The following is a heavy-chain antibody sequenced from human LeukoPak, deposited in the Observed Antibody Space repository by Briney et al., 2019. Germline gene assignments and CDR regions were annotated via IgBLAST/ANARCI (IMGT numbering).Heavy chain of an antibody. CDR1: GGTFSSYA. D-gene: IGHD5-18*01. J-gene: IGHJ5*02. CDR2: IIPIFGTA. Sequence: SVKVSCKASGGTFSSYAISWARQAPGQGLEWMGGIIPIFGTANYAQKFQGRVTITTDESTSTAYMELSSLRSEDTAVYYCARGHTAMASNRFDPWGQGTLVTVSS. V-gene: IGHV1-69*05. CDR3: ARGHTAMASNRFDP.